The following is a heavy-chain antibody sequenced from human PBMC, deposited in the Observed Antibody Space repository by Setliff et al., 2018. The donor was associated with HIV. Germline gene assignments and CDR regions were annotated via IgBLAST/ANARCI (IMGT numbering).Heavy chain of an antibody. J-gene: IGHJ4*02. Sequence: ASVKVSCKASGYTFINYAMNWVRQAPGQGLEWMGWINTHTGSPTYAQAFTGRFVFSVDTSVSTAYLQISSLKAEDTAVYYCARGSGGHITMIVVAFDYWGQGTLVTVSS. V-gene: IGHV7-4-1*02. CDR2: INTHTGSP. D-gene: IGHD3-22*01. CDR1: GYTFINYA. CDR3: ARGSGGHITMIVVAFDY.